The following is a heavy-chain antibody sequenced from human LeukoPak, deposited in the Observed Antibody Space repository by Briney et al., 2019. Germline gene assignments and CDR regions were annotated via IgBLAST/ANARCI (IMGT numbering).Heavy chain of an antibody. V-gene: IGHV3-23*01. J-gene: IGHJ4*02. Sequence: GGSLRLSCAASGFTFSNYAMSWVRQAPGKGLEWLSTISGSGGSTYYADSVKGRFTISRDNSKNTLYLQMNSLRAEDTAVYYCAKDGRASVYWGQGTLVTVSS. CDR1: GFTFSNYA. CDR3: AKDGRASVY. CDR2: ISGSGGST.